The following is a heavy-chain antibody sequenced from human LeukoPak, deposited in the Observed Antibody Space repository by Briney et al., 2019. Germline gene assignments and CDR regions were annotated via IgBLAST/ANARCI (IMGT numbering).Heavy chain of an antibody. Sequence: SETLSLTCTVSGGSISSYYWSWLRQPPGKGLEWLGYIYYSGSTNYNPSLKSRVTISVDTSKNQFSLKLSSVTAADTAVYYCARAGYYYDSSGYFRFDPWGQGTLDTVSS. V-gene: IGHV4-59*01. J-gene: IGHJ5*02. CDR3: ARAGYYYDSSGYFRFDP. D-gene: IGHD3-22*01. CDR1: GGSISSYY. CDR2: IYYSGST.